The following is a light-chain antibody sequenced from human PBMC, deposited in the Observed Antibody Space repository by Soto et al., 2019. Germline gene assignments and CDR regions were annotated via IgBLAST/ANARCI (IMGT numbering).Light chain of an antibody. V-gene: IGLV4-69*01. CDR2: LNSDGRH. CDR3: QTWGTGIHV. CDR1: SGHSSYA. J-gene: IGLJ1*01. Sequence: QSVLTQSPSASASLGASVKLTCTLSSGHSSYAIAWHQQQPEKGPRYLMNLNSDGRHSKGDGIPDRFSGSSSGAERYLTISSLQSEDEADYYCQTWGTGIHVFGTGTKVTVL.